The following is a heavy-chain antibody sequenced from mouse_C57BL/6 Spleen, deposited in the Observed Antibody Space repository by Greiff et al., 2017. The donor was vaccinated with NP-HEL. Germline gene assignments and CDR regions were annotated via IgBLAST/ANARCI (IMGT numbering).Heavy chain of an antibody. CDR2: INPSSGYT. CDR1: GYTFTSYT. Sequence: VKLQQSGAELARPGASVKMSCKASGYTFTSYTMHWVKQRPGQGLEWIGYINPSSGYTKYNQKFKDKATLTADKSSSTAYMQLSSLTSEDSAVYYCARPVTGTYYAMDYWGQGTSVTVSS. J-gene: IGHJ4*01. V-gene: IGHV1-4*01. D-gene: IGHD4-1*01. CDR3: ARPVTGTYYAMDY.